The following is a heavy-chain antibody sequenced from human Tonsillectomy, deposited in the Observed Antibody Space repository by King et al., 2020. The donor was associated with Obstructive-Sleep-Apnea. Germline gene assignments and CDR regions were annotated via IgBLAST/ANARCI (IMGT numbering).Heavy chain of an antibody. V-gene: IGHV3-30*18. CDR3: AKYSLYTSGSYAMDV. Sequence: VQLVESGGGVVQPGRSLRLSCAASGFTFSSFGMHWVRQAPGKWLEWVAVISYDGSNKYYAVSVKGRFTISRDNSKNTLYLQMNSLRAEDTAVYYCAKYSLYTSGSYAMDVWGQGTTVTVSS. CDR2: ISYDGSNK. D-gene: IGHD3-10*01. J-gene: IGHJ6*02. CDR1: GFTFSSFG.